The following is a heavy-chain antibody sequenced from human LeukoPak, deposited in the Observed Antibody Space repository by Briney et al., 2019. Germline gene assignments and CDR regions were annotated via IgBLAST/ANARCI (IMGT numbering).Heavy chain of an antibody. D-gene: IGHD6-13*01. J-gene: IGHJ4*02. Sequence: ASVKVSCKASGGTFSSYAISWVRQAPGQGLEWMGGIIPIFGTANYAQKFQGRVTITTDESTSTAYVELSSLRSEDTAVYYCAVHTNPGIAAAVWFDYWGQGTLVTVSS. CDR3: AVHTNPGIAAAVWFDY. CDR2: IIPIFGTA. CDR1: GGTFSSYA. V-gene: IGHV1-69*05.